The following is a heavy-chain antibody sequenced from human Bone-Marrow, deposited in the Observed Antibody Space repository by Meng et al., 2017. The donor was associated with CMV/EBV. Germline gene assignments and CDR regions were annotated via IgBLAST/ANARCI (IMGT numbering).Heavy chain of an antibody. CDR1: GGSLSSGSFY. CDR3: ARHNPLPDH. CDR2: ILYTGNA. J-gene: IGHJ4*02. V-gene: IGHV4-39*01. Sequence: SETLSLTCTVSGGSLSSGSFYWGWIRQPPGKGLEWIGSILYTGNAYSNPSLKSRVTIFVDTSKNQFSLRLSSVTAADTAVYYCARHNPLPDHWGRGALVTFYS.